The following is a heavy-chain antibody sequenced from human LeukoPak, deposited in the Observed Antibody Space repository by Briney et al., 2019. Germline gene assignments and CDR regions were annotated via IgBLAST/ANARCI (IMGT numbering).Heavy chain of an antibody. CDR3: AKDLGATWAAFDI. J-gene: IGHJ3*02. V-gene: IGHV3-30*02. CDR2: IRNDGSNK. D-gene: IGHD1-26*01. CDR1: GFTFSSYG. Sequence: GGSLRLSCAASGFTFSSYGMHWVRQAPGKGLEWVAFIRNDGSNKYYADSVKGRFTISRDNSKNTLYLQMNSLRAEDTAVYYCAKDLGATWAAFDIWGQGTMVTVSS.